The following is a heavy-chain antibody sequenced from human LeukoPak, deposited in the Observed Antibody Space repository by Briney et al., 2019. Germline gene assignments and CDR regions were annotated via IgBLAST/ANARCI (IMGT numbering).Heavy chain of an antibody. V-gene: IGHV3-30*04. CDR1: GFTFSSYA. J-gene: IGHJ4*02. Sequence: GGSLRLSCAASGFTFSSYAMHWVRQAPGKGLEWVAVISYDGSNKYYADSVKGRFTISRDNSKNTLYLQMNSLRAEDTAVYYCARAGGSSGYYYFRNYWGQGTLVTVSS. CDR2: ISYDGSNK. CDR3: ARAGGSSGYYYFRNY. D-gene: IGHD3-22*01.